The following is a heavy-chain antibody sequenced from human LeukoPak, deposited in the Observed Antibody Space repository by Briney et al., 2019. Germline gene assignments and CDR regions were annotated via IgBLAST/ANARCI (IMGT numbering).Heavy chain of an antibody. Sequence: GGSLRLSCAASGFTFSSYSMNWVRQAPGKGLEWVSSISSSSRYIYYADSVKGRFTISRDNAKNSLYLQMNSLRAEDTAVYYCARARGYSYGYDYWGQGTLVTVSS. D-gene: IGHD5-18*01. CDR1: GFTFSSYS. CDR2: ISSSSRYI. J-gene: IGHJ4*02. V-gene: IGHV3-21*01. CDR3: ARARGYSYGYDY.